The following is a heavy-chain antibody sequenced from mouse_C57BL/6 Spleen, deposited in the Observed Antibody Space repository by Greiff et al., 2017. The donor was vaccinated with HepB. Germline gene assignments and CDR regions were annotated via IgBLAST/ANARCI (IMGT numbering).Heavy chain of an antibody. CDR1: GFTFSDYG. J-gene: IGHJ4*01. Sequence: EVQGVESGGGLVKPGGSLKLSCAASGFTFSDYGMHWVRQAPEKGLEWVAYISSGSSTIYYADTVKGRFTITRDNAKNTLYLQMTSLRSEDTAMYYCARHYDYDYYYAMDYWGQGTSVTVSS. CDR2: ISSGSSTI. V-gene: IGHV5-17*01. D-gene: IGHD2-4*01. CDR3: ARHYDYDYYYAMDY.